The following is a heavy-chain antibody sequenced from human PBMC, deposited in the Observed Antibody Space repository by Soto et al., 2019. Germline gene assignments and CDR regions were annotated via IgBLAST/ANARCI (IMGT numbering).Heavy chain of an antibody. CDR2: FYPGGSTS. CDR3: ARIIGYCRNNDCSWTFDI. V-gene: IGHV5-51*01. D-gene: IGHD2-2*03. Sequence: KVSCKTSGYSFISYWVAWVRQKPGKGLEWMGTFYPGGSTSTYSPSFQGQVTISVDKSISTAYLHLSSLKASDTAMYYCARIIGYCRNNDCSWTFDIWGQGTTVTVSS. CDR1: GYSFISYW. J-gene: IGHJ3*02.